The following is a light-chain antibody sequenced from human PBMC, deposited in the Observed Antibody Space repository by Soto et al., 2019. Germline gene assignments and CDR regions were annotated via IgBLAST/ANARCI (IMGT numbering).Light chain of an antibody. V-gene: IGLV1-40*01. CDR2: ANS. J-gene: IGLJ1*01. Sequence: QSVLTQPPSVSGAPGQRVTISCTGSGSNIGAGYDVYWYQQLPGTAPKLLIYANSDRPSGIPDRFSGSKSGTSASLVITGLQAEDEADYYCQSYDNRLTGSFVFGTGTKVTVI. CDR3: QSYDNRLTGSFV. CDR1: GSNIGAGYD.